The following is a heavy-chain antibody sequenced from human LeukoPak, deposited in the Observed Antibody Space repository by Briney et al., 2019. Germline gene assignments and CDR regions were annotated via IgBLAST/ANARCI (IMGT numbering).Heavy chain of an antibody. Sequence: SETLSLTCAVYGGSLSGYYWSWIRQPPGKGLEWIGEINHSGSTNYNPSLKSRVTISVDTSKNQFSLKLSSVTAADTAVYYCARVDVSYYYYGMDVWGQGTTVTVSS. D-gene: IGHD3-16*01. CDR1: GGSLSGYY. V-gene: IGHV4-34*01. CDR3: ARVDVSYYYYGMDV. CDR2: INHSGST. J-gene: IGHJ6*02.